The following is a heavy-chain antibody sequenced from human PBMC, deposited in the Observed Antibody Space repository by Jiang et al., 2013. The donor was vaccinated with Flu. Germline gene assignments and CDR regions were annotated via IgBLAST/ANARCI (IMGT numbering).Heavy chain of an antibody. Sequence: GPGLVKPSQTLSLTCTVSGGSISSGSYYWSWIRQPAGKGLEWIGRIYTSGSTNYNPSLKSRVTISVDTSKNQFSLKLSSVTAADTAVYYCARAAYCSSTSCPGGGYYYGMDVWGQGTTVTVSS. J-gene: IGHJ6*02. D-gene: IGHD2-2*01. V-gene: IGHV4-61*02. CDR2: IYTSGST. CDR3: ARAAYCSSTSCPGGGYYYGMDV. CDR1: GGSISSGSYY.